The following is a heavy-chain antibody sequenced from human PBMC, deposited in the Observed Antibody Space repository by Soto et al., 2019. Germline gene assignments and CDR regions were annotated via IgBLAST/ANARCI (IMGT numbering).Heavy chain of an antibody. CDR3: AVLVGATPDAFDI. J-gene: IGHJ3*02. Sequence: TSETLSLTCAVSGGSISSGGYSWSWIRQPPGKGLEWIGYIYHSGSTYYNPSLKSRVTISVDRSKNQFSLKLSSVTAADTAVYYCAVLVGATPDAFDIWGQGTMVTVSS. CDR2: IYHSGST. V-gene: IGHV4-30-2*01. D-gene: IGHD1-26*01. CDR1: GGSISSGGYS.